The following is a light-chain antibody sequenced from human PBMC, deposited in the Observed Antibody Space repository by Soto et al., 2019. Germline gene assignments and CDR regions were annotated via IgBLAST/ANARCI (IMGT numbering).Light chain of an antibody. V-gene: IGKV3-11*01. CDR2: DAS. J-gene: IGKJ4*01. Sequence: DTVLTQSPGTLSLSPGERATLSCRASQSVGTYLAWYQQKPGQAPRLLIYDASNRATGIAPRFRGSGSGTDFTLTISSLQPEDFATYYCQQLNSYPLTFGGGTKVDIK. CDR3: QQLNSYPLT. CDR1: QSVGTY.